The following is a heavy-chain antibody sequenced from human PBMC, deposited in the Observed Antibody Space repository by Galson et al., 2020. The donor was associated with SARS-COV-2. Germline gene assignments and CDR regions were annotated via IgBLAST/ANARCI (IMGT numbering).Heavy chain of an antibody. Sequence: GGYLRLSCTASGLTFNNYGMHWVRHATGKGPAWLASITYEGRQNDTADASKGRFTISRAASTNTLYLQMNSLSAEDTAVYFCAKVAQIFMSTCGGGYFDSWGQGTLVTVSS. CDR3: AKVAQIFMSTCGGGYFDS. J-gene: IGHJ4*02. D-gene: IGHD3-16*01. CDR1: GLTFNNYG. V-gene: IGHV3-30*18. CDR2: ITYEGRQN.